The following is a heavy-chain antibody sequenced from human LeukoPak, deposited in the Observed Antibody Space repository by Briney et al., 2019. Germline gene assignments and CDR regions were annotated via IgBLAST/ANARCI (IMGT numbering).Heavy chain of an antibody. CDR1: GCTFSSYA. J-gene: IGHJ6*03. V-gene: IGHV1-69*01. CDR2: IIPIFGTS. D-gene: IGHD6-19*01. CDR3: ARGGYSSGWKYYYYCYMDV. Sequence: ASVNVSCKSSGCTFSSYAISWVRQAPGQGLDWMGVIIPIFGTSNYAQKLQGRVKITADESTSKAYMELSSMRSEDTAVYYCARGGYSSGWKYYYYCYMDVWGKGTTVTISS.